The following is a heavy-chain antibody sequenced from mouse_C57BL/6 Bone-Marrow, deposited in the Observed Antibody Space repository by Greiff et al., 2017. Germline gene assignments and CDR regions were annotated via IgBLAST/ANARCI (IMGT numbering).Heavy chain of an antibody. CDR3: AREELRLQEFFAY. J-gene: IGHJ3*01. V-gene: IGHV1-81*01. CDR1: GYTFTSYG. D-gene: IGHD3-2*02. Sequence: VQRVESGAELARPGASVQLSCKASGYTFTSYGISWVKQRTGQGLEWIGEIYPRSGNTYYNEKFKGKATLTADKSSSTAYMELRSLTSEDSAVYFCAREELRLQEFFAYWGQGTLVTVSA. CDR2: IYPRSGNT.